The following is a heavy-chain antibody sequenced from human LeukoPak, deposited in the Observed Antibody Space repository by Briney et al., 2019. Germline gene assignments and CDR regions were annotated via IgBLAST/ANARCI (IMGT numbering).Heavy chain of an antibody. Sequence: GGSLRLSCDASGFTFNNYGMSWVRQAPGKGLEWVANIKEDGSVKYYVDSVKGRFTISRDNAKNSLYLQMNSLRADDTAVYYCGREVPGGSTILDYWGQGTLVTVSS. J-gene: IGHJ4*02. CDR1: GFTFNNYG. D-gene: IGHD1-26*01. CDR2: IKEDGSVK. CDR3: GREVPGGSTILDY. V-gene: IGHV3-7*04.